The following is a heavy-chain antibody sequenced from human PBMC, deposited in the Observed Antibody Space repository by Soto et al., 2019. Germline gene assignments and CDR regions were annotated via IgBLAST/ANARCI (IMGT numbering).Heavy chain of an antibody. Sequence: SETLSLTCTVSGGSISSSSYYWGWIRQPPGKGLEWIGSIYYSGSTYYNPSLKSRVTISVDTSKNQFSLKLSSVTAADTAVYYCARTNDLSRGLVWSGYHRGYYFDYWGQGTLVTVSS. J-gene: IGHJ4*02. CDR1: GGSISSSSYY. CDR3: ARTNDLSRGLVWSGYHRGYYFDY. D-gene: IGHD3-3*01. CDR2: IYYSGST. V-gene: IGHV4-39*01.